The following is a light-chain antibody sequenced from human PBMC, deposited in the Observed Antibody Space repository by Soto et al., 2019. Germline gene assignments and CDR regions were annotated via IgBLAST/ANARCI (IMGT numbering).Light chain of an antibody. V-gene: IGLV2-14*01. CDR1: SSDVGGHKY. Sequence: QSVLTQPASVSGSPGQSITISCTGSSSDVGGHKYVSWYQQLPGKAPKLIIYEVSYRPSGVSNRFSGSKSGNTASLTISGLQGEDEGDYYCTSYTSSSTLVFGGGTQLTVL. CDR2: EVS. CDR3: TSYTSSSTLV. J-gene: IGLJ7*01.